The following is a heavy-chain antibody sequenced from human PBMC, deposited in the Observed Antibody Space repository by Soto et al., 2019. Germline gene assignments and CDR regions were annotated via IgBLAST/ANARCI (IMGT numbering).Heavy chain of an antibody. CDR1: EFTFSSYA. J-gene: IGHJ4*02. V-gene: IGHV3-23*01. D-gene: IGHD1-26*01. CDR3: AQKEVGGAPFDY. CDR2: ISDSGTST. Sequence: EVQLFESGGGLVQPGGSLRLSCAASEFTFSSYAMSWVRQAPGKGLEWVSSISDSGTSTYYADSVKGRFTISRDNSKNTLYLQMNSLRAEDAAVYYCAQKEVGGAPFDYWGQGTLVTVSS.